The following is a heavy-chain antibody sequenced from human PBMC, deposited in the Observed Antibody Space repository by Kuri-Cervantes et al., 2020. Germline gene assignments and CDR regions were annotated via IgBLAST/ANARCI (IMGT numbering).Heavy chain of an antibody. CDR2: IKQDGSEK. CDR1: GFTFSSYG. CDR3: ARGSYDFWSGYPAYYFDY. D-gene: IGHD3-3*01. V-gene: IGHV3-7*01. Sequence: GESLKISCAASGFTFSSYGMHWVRQAPGKGLEWVANIKQDGSEKYYVDSVKGRFTISRDNAKNTLYLQMNSLRAEDTAVYYCARGSYDFWSGYPAYYFDYWGQGTLVTVSS. J-gene: IGHJ4*02.